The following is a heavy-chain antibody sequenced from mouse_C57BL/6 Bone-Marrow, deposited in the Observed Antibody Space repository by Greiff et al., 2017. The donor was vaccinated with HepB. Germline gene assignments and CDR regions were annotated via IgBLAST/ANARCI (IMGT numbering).Heavy chain of an antibody. CDR1: GYTFTSYW. Sequence: QVQLQQPGAELVKPGASVKMSCKASGYTFTSYWITWVKQRPGQGLEWIGDIYPGSGSTNYNEKFKSKVTLTVDTSSSTAYMQLSSLTSEDSAVYYCAREDGYDVLWFAYWGQGTLVTVSA. CDR2: IYPGSGST. V-gene: IGHV1-55*01. D-gene: IGHD2-2*01. CDR3: AREDGYDVLWFAY. J-gene: IGHJ3*01.